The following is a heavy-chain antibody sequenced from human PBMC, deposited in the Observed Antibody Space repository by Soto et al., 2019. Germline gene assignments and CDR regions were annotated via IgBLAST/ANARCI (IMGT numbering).Heavy chain of an antibody. CDR3: AKVGSRSIAARPSTVGDY. V-gene: IGHV3-23*01. Sequence: EVQLLESGGGLVQPGGSLRLSCAASGFTFSSYAMTWVRQAPGKGLEWVSGTSASGDSTYYADSVKGRFTISRDNSKYTLHLQMNSLRADDTAVYYCAKVGSRSIAARPSTVGDYWGQGTLVTVSS. CDR2: TSASGDST. CDR1: GFTFSSYA. J-gene: IGHJ4*02. D-gene: IGHD6-6*01.